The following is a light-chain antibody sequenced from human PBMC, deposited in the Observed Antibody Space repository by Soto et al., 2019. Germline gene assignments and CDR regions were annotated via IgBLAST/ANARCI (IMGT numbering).Light chain of an antibody. V-gene: IGLV1-40*01. CDR3: QSFDSSLSGSL. J-gene: IGLJ2*01. Sequence: SVLTQPPSVSGAPGQRVTISCTGSSSNIGAGYDVHWYQQVPGTAPKLLIYDNNKRPSGVPDRFSGSKSDTSASLAITGLQAEDEAQYYCQSFDSSLSGSLFGGGTKLTVL. CDR2: DNN. CDR1: SSNIGAGYD.